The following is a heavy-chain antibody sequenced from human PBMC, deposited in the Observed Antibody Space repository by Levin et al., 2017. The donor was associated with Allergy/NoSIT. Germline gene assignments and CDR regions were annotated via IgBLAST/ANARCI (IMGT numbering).Heavy chain of an antibody. J-gene: IGHJ3*02. CDR2: IYYSGTA. CDR1: GDSMNSGEHY. CDR3: ARAFPAADAFDI. V-gene: IGHV4-30-4*01. Sequence: SETLSLTCSVSGDSMNSGEHYWGWIRQSPGTGLEWIAYIYYSGTAYYNPSLKSRVSISVDTSKKQFSLKVASLSASDTAVYYCARAFPAADAFDIWGQGTFVTVSS. D-gene: IGHD6-25*01.